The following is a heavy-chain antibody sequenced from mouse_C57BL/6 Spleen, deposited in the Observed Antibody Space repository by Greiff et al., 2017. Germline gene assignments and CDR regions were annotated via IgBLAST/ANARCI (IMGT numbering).Heavy chain of an antibody. V-gene: IGHV7-3*01. CDR3: ARSSSYWYFDV. Sequence: DVKLVESGGGLVQPGGSLSLSCAASGFTFTDYYMSWVRQPPGKALEWLGFIRNKANGYTTEYSASVKGRFTISRDNSQSILYLQMNALRAEDSATYYCARSSSYWYFDVWGTGTTVTVSS. CDR1: GFTFTDYY. J-gene: IGHJ1*03. CDR2: IRNKANGYTT.